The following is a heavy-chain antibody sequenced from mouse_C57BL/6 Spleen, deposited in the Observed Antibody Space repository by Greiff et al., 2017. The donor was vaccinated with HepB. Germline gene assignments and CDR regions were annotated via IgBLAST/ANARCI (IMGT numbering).Heavy chain of an antibody. J-gene: IGHJ3*01. V-gene: IGHV3-6*01. CDR1: GYSITSGYY. CDR2: ISYDGSN. D-gene: IGHD2-3*01. CDR3: ARDGDGYYVGFAY. Sequence: VQLKESGPGLVKPSQSLSLTCSVTGYSITSGYYWNWIRQFPGNKLEWMGYISYDGSNNYNPSLKNRISITRDTSKNQFFLKLNSVTTEDTATYYCARDGDGYYVGFAYWGQGTLVTVSA.